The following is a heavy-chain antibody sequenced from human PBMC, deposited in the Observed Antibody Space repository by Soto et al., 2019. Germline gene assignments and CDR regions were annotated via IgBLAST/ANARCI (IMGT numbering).Heavy chain of an antibody. J-gene: IGHJ4*02. Sequence: GESLKISCAASGFTFSSYAMHWVRQAPGKGLEWVAVISYDGSNKYYADSVKGRFTISRDNSKNTLYLQMNSLRAEDTAVYYCARSGSSSWYDYWGQGTLVTVSS. CDR2: ISYDGSNK. CDR1: GFTFSSYA. V-gene: IGHV3-30*04. CDR3: ARSGSSSWYDY. D-gene: IGHD6-13*01.